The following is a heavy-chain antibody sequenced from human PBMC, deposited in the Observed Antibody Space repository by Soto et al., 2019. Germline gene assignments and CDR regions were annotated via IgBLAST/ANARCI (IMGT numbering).Heavy chain of an antibody. CDR1: GGSFRGYF. V-gene: IGHV4-34*01. CDR2: INDSGNT. D-gene: IGHD3-16*01. J-gene: IGHJ4*02. Sequence: TLSLTCAVSGGSFRGYFWSWIRQSPAKGLEWIGEINDSGNTYYNPSFKSRLTISVDTSTSQISLRLTSVTAADSAVYYCQGGDFWGQGTRVTVSS. CDR3: QGGDF.